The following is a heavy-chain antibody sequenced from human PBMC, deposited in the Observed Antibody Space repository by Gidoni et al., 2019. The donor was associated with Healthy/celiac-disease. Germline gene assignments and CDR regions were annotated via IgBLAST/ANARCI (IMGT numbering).Heavy chain of an antibody. V-gene: IGHV4-59*08. J-gene: IGHJ6*02. CDR2: IYYSGST. CDR3: ARHNPVLKGGMDV. CDR1: GGSISSYY. D-gene: IGHD3-10*01. Sequence: QVQLQESGPGLVKPSETLSLTCTVPGGSISSYYWSWIRQPPGKGLEWIGYIYYSGSTNDNPSLKSRVTISVDTSKNQFSLKLSSVTAADTAVYYCARHNPVLKGGMDVWGQGTTVTVSS.